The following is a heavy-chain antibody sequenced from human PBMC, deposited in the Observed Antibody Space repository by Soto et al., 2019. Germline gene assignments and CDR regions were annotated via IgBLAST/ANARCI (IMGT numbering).Heavy chain of an antibody. D-gene: IGHD6-19*01. CDR1: GGTFSSYT. CDR2: IIPILGLA. J-gene: IGHJ3*02. Sequence: QVQLVQSGAEVKKPGSSVKVSCKASGGTFSSYTISWVRQAPGQGLEWMGRIIPILGLANYAQSFQGRVTNTADRATSTAYMELSSLTTEDTAMYYCARAARLGHCSHSSCYDDLEIWGQGTMVPVSS. V-gene: IGHV1-69*02. CDR3: ARAARLGHCSHSSCYDDLEI.